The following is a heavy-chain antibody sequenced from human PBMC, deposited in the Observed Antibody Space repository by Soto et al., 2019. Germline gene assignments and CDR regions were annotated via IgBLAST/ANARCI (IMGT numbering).Heavy chain of an antibody. CDR3: AKDYSWGLR. CDR1: DFSFSSYA. CDR2: ISGSGATT. D-gene: IGHD5-18*01. V-gene: IGHV3-23*01. J-gene: IGHJ4*02. Sequence: GGSLRLSCAVSDFSFSSYAMSWVRQTPGKGLEWVSAISGSGATTYYADSVKGRFTISRDNSKNTVYLQMDSLRVEDTAVYYCAKDYSWGLRWGMGTLVTVPS.